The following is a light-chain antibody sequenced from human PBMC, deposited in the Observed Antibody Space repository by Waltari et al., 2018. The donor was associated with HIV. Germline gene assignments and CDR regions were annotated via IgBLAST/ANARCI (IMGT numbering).Light chain of an antibody. V-gene: IGKV2D-29*01. CDR3: MQSMKLPLT. Sequence: IVMTQTPLSLSVTPGQPASISCKSSASLLHSDGKTYLFWYLQKAGQPPQLLIVEVSTRFSGVPDRFSGSGSGTDFTLRISRVEAGDVGIYYCMQSMKLPLTFGQGTRLDIK. CDR1: ASLLHSDGKTY. CDR2: EVS. J-gene: IGKJ5*01.